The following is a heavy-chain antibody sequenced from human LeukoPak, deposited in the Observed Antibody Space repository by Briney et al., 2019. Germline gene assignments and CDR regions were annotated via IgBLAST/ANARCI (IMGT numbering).Heavy chain of an antibody. D-gene: IGHD6-19*01. J-gene: IGHJ3*01. CDR3: ANGRDSSGWYYH. V-gene: IGHV3-23*01. CDR2: ISGSGGST. Sequence: GGSLRLSCAASGFTFSSYAMSWVRQAPGKGLEWVSAISGSGGSTYYADSVEGRFTISRDNSKNTLYLQMNSLRAEDTAVYYCANGRDSSGWYYHWGQGTMVTVSS. CDR1: GFTFSSYA.